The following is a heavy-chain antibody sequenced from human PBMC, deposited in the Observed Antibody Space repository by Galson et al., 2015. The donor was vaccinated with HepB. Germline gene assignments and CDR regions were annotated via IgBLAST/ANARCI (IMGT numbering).Heavy chain of an antibody. Sequence: SLRLSCAASGFTFSSYAMHWVRQAPGKGLEWVAVISYDGSNKYYADSVKGRFTISRDNSKNTLYLQMNSLRAEDTAVYYCARPPSGIAAAWIHYYGMDVWGQGTTVTVSS. CDR2: ISYDGSNK. V-gene: IGHV3-30-3*01. J-gene: IGHJ6*02. CDR3: ARPPSGIAAAWIHYYGMDV. D-gene: IGHD6-13*01. CDR1: GFTFSSYA.